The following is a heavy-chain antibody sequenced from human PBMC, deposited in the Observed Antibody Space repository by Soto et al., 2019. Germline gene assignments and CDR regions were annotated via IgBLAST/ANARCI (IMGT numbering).Heavy chain of an antibody. V-gene: IGHV4-39*01. J-gene: IGHJ4*02. D-gene: IGHD3-16*01. CDR1: GGSITTRSCY. CDR2: ISYSGNT. Sequence: SETLSLTCTVAGGSITTRSCYWGWIRQPPGKGLEWIGTISYSGNTYYNPSLKSRVTISVHTSKTRFSLTLSSVTAADTAVYFCVRRPEITALAHLARGTLVPVSS. CDR3: VRRPEITALAH.